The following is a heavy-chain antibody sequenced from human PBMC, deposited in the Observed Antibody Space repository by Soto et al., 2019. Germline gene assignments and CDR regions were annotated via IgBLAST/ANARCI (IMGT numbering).Heavy chain of an antibody. Sequence: GGSLRLSCAASDFTLSSYVMTWVRQPPGKGLEWVSTIRGRGATTYYADSVKGRFTISRDDSKNTLYLQMNSLRVDDTAVYFCAKDVDYDVLAGYYYYWGQGTRVTVS. D-gene: IGHD3-9*01. J-gene: IGHJ4*02. CDR1: DFTLSSYV. CDR2: IRGRGATT. CDR3: AKDVDYDVLAGYYYY. V-gene: IGHV3-23*01.